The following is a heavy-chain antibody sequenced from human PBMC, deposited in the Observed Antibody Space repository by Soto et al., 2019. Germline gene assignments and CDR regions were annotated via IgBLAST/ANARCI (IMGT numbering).Heavy chain of an antibody. D-gene: IGHD3-16*01. CDR2: INPNVGGT. V-gene: IGHV1-2*02. CDR1: GYTFTDYY. J-gene: IGHJ5*02. CDR3: ARGGRDVPRIPYDT. Sequence: QVQLVQSGAEVKKPGASVYVSCKASGYTFTDYYVHWVRQAPGQGLAWMGWINPNVGGTNYARKCQGRVTRTRDTSISTVYMKLTRLSPVDTSIYYCARGGRDVPRIPYDTWGQGTRVTVSS.